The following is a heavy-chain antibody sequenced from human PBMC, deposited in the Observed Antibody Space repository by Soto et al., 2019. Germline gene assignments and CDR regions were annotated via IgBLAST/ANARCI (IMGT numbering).Heavy chain of an antibody. Sequence: QVQLVQSGAEVKKPGASVMVSCKGSGYSFITYGMSWVRQAPGQGLEWVGWISTYNGNTKYVESLQGRVTMTPDTTPSTAYMELRSLRSDDTAVYYCARGPTDYYDKSGDYCLDYWGQGTLVTVSP. CDR2: ISTYNGNT. CDR3: ARGPTDYYDKSGDYCLDY. D-gene: IGHD3-22*01. J-gene: IGHJ4*02. V-gene: IGHV1-18*01. CDR1: GYSFITYG.